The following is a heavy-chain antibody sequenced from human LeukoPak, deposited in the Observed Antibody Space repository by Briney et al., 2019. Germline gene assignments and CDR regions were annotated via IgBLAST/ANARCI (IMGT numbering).Heavy chain of an antibody. V-gene: IGHV3-7*01. J-gene: IGHJ4*02. CDR2: IKQDGSEK. CDR1: GFTFSIYC. CDR3: ARDRAAGFDY. D-gene: IGHD6-13*01. Sequence: GGSLRLSCAASGFTFSIYCMSWVRQAPGKGLEWVANIKQDGSEKYYVDSVKGRFTISRDNAKNSLYLQMNSLRAEDTAVYYCARDRAAGFDYWGQGTLVTVSS.